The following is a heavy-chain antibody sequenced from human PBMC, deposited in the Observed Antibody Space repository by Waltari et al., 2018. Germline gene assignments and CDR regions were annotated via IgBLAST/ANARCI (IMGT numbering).Heavy chain of an antibody. V-gene: IGHV1-2*02. CDR2: INPNSGGT. D-gene: IGHD3-22*01. CDR3: ARDMIPQYYYDSSGYYFYYFDY. Sequence: VRQAPGQGLEWMGWINPNSGGTNYAQKFQGRVTMTRDTSISTAYMELSRLRSDDTAVYYCARDMIPQYYYDSSGYYFYYFDYWGQGTLVTVSS. J-gene: IGHJ4*02.